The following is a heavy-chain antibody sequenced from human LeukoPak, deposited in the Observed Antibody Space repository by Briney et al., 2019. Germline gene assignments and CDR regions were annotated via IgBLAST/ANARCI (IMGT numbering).Heavy chain of an antibody. CDR1: GYTFTSYG. D-gene: IGHD5-18*01. J-gene: IGHJ4*02. CDR2: ISAYNGNT. V-gene: IGHV1-18*01. CDR3: ATFNSYGYCFDY. Sequence: GASVKVSCKASGYTFTSYGISWVRQAPGQGLEWMGWISAYNGNTNYAQKFQGRVTMTEDTSTDTAYMEPSSLRSEDTAVYYCATFNSYGYCFDYWGQGTLVTVSS.